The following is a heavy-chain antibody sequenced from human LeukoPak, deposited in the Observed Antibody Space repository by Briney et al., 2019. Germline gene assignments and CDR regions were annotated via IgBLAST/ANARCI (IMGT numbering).Heavy chain of an antibody. J-gene: IGHJ6*03. CDR2: ISSSSSYI. V-gene: IGHV3-21*01. CDR1: GFTFSSYG. D-gene: IGHD2-15*01. Sequence: GGTLRLSCAASGFTFSSYGMNWVRQAPGKGLEWVSSISSSSSYIYYADSVKGRFTITRDNARNSLYLQMNSLRAEDTAVYYCARSPGERYCSGGSCYFHYYYMDVWGKGTTVTVS. CDR3: ARSPGERYCSGGSCYFHYYYMDV.